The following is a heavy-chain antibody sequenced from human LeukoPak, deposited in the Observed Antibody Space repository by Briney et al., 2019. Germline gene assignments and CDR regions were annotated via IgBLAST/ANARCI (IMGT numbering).Heavy chain of an antibody. Sequence: GGSLRLSCAASGFTFTNAWMSWVRQAPGKGLEWVGRIKSKTDGGTTDTVKGRVTISRDDSKNTLYLQTNSLKTDDTAVYYCTTDRFWGGNAGYFDYWGQGTLVTVSS. D-gene: IGHD4-23*01. V-gene: IGHV3-15*01. J-gene: IGHJ4*02. CDR1: GFTFTNAW. CDR2: IKSKTDGGTT. CDR3: TTDRFWGGNAGYFDY.